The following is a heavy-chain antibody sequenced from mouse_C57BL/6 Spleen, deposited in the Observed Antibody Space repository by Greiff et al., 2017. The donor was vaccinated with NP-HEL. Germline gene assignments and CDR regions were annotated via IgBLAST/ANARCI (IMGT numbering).Heavy chain of an antibody. V-gene: IGHV1-9*01. D-gene: IGHD1-1*01. CDR2: LLPGSGST. CDR3: ARVAPTYGSSYNWYFDV. CDR1: GYTFTGYW. Sequence: QVQLQQSGAELMKPGASVKLSCKATGYTFTGYWLEWVKQRPGHGLEWIGELLPGSGSTNYNEKFKGKATFTADQSSNTAYMQLSSLTTEDSAIYYCARVAPTYGSSYNWYFDVWGSGTTVTVSS. J-gene: IGHJ1*01.